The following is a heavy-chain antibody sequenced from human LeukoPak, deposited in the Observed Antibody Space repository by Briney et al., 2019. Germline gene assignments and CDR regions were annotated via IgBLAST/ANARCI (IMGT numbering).Heavy chain of an antibody. CDR1: GDSISSNTW. V-gene: IGHV4-4*02. D-gene: IGHD3-22*01. CDR3: ARHRRGITMIVVVPRTSFDY. Sequence: PSGTLSLTCAVSGDSISSNTWWSWVRQPPGKGLEWIGEIFHGGSTNYNSSLKSRVTLSLGKSKNQFSLKLGSVTAADTAVYYCARHRRGITMIVVVPRTSFDYWGQGTLVTVSS. CDR2: IFHGGST. J-gene: IGHJ4*02.